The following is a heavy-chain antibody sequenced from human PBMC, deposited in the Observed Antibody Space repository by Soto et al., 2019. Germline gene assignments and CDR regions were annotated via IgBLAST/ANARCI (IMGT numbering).Heavy chain of an antibody. CDR1: GYTFTSYD. J-gene: IGHJ6*02. V-gene: IGHV1-8*01. CDR2: MNPNSGNT. Sequence: QVQLVQSGAEVKKPGASVKVSCKASGYTFTSYDINWVRQATGQGLEWMGWMNPNSGNTGYAQKFQGRVTMTRNTSISTAYMELSSLRSEDTAVYYCARGYYDILTGSVSWSYYYGMDVWGQGTTVTVSS. CDR3: ARGYYDILTGSVSWSYYYGMDV. D-gene: IGHD3-9*01.